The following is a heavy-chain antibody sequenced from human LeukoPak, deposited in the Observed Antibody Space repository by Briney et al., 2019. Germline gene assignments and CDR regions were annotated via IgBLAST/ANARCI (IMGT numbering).Heavy chain of an antibody. CDR2: MNPNSGGA. Sequence: ASVKVSCXASGYIFTDYYIHWVRQAPGQGPEWMGRMNPNSGGAHYAQNFQGRVTMTRDTSISTAYMELTSLRSDDTAVYYCARVRLGRGVDDAFDVWGQGTMVTLSS. V-gene: IGHV1-2*06. J-gene: IGHJ3*01. CDR1: GYIFTDYY. CDR3: ARVRLGRGVDDAFDV. D-gene: IGHD3-10*01.